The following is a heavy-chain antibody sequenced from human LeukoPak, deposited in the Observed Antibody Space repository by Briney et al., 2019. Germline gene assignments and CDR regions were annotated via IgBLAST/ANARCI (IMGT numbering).Heavy chain of an antibody. Sequence: GGSLRLSCVASGFTFSSYTMHWVRQAPGKGLEWVSAISGSGGSTYYADSVKGRFTISRDNSKNTLYLQMNSLRAEDTAVYYCAKDLYSSSWRPYYFDYWGQGTLVTVSS. CDR2: ISGSGGST. D-gene: IGHD6-13*01. J-gene: IGHJ4*02. CDR3: AKDLYSSSWRPYYFDY. CDR1: GFTFSSYT. V-gene: IGHV3-23*01.